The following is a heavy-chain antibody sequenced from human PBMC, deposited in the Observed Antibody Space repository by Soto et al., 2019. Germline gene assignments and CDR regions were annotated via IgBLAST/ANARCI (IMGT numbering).Heavy chain of an antibody. Sequence: ASVKVSCKASGYTFTSYGISWVRQAPGQGLEWMGWISAYNGNTNYAQKLQGRVTMTTDTSTSTAYMELRSLRSDDTAVYYCAGSLYYYDSSGYLDYWGQGTLVTVSS. D-gene: IGHD3-22*01. V-gene: IGHV1-18*04. CDR3: AGSLYYYDSSGYLDY. CDR2: ISAYNGNT. CDR1: GYTFTSYG. J-gene: IGHJ4*02.